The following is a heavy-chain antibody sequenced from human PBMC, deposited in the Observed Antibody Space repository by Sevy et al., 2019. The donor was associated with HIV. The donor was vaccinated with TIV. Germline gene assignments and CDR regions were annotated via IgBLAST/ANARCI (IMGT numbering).Heavy chain of an antibody. Sequence: GGSLRLSCAASGFTFSDYYMNWIRQAPGKGLEWISYISTSTTYTNYADSVKGRFTISSDNAKNSLYLQMNSLRAEDTAVYYCARAPDTVMEVDYWGQGTLVTVSS. CDR1: GFTFSDYY. D-gene: IGHD5-18*01. CDR2: ISTSTTYT. J-gene: IGHJ4*02. V-gene: IGHV3-11*06. CDR3: ARAPDTVMEVDY.